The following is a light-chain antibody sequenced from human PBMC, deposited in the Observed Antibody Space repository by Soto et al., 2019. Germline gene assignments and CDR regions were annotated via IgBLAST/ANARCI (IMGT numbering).Light chain of an antibody. Sequence: QAVVTQPASVSGSPGQSITISCTGTSSDVGNYNLVSWYQHHPGTAPKRMVYEVTKRPSGVSSRFSGSKSGNTASLTISGLLAEDEADYYCCSAANRPSAGVFGGGTKLTVL. J-gene: IGLJ3*02. CDR2: EVT. CDR3: CSAANRPSAGV. V-gene: IGLV2-23*02. CDR1: SSDVGNYNL.